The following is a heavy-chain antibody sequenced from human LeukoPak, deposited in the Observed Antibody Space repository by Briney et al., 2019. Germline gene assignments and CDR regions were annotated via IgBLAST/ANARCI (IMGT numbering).Heavy chain of an antibody. CDR3: ASYSYYYDSSGYFDY. V-gene: IGHV4-59*02. CDR2: IYYSGST. D-gene: IGHD3-22*01. CDR1: GGSVSSYY. J-gene: IGHJ4*02. Sequence: PSETLSLTCTVSGGSVSSYYWSWIRQPPGKGLEWIGYIYYSGSTNYNPSLKSRVTISVDTSKNQFSLKLSSVTAADTAVYYCASYSYYYDSSGYFDYWGQGTLVTVSS.